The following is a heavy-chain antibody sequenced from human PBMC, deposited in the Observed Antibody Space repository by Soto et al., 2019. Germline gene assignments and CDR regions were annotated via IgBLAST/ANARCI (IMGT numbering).Heavy chain of an antibody. CDR3: AKEPLAQGSGWYADY. CDR1: GGSISSGGYS. Sequence: PSETLSLTCAVSGGSISSGGYSWSWIRQPPGKGLEGIGYIYHSGSIYYNPSLKSRVTISVDRSKNQFSLKLSSVTAADTAVYYCAKEPLAQGSGWYADYWGQGTLVTVSS. V-gene: IGHV4-30-2*01. D-gene: IGHD6-19*01. J-gene: IGHJ4*02. CDR2: IYHSGSI.